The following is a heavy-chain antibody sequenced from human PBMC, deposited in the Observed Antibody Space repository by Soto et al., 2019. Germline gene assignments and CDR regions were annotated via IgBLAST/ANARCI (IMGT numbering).Heavy chain of an antibody. D-gene: IGHD2-21*01. CDR3: ARSDGSIFNLLDS. CDR2: MNPNSGNT. V-gene: IGHV1-8*01. J-gene: IGHJ5*01. CDR1: GYTFATYD. Sequence: QVQLVQSGAEVKTPGASVKVSCKASGYTFATYDINWVRQAPGQGLEWMGWMNPNSGNTGYAQRFQGRLTMTGDTALSIADMELSSLRNEDTAVYYCARSDGSIFNLLDSWGQGTLVTVSA.